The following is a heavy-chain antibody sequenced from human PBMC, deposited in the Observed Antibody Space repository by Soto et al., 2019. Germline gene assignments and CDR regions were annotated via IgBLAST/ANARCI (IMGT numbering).Heavy chain of an antibody. CDR3: AKDLQDYDSRGYVYY. D-gene: IGHD3-22*01. CDR2: ISYDGSNK. V-gene: IGHV3-30*18. Sequence: QVQLVESGGGVVQPGRSLRLSCAASGFTFSSYGMHWVRQAPGKGLEWVAVISYDGSNKYYADSVKGRFTISRDNSKNTLYLQLNSLRAEDTAVYYCAKDLQDYDSRGYVYYWGQGTLVTVSS. CDR1: GFTFSSYG. J-gene: IGHJ4*02.